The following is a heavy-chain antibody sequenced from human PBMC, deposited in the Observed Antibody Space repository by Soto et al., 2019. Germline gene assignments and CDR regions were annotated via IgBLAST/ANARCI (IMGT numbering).Heavy chain of an antibody. CDR1: GFTFSGYY. D-gene: IGHD1-26*01. V-gene: IGHV3-72*01. CDR2: SRNKDNSYYT. Sequence: EVQLVESGGGLVQPGGSLRLSCAASGFTFSGYYMDWVRQAPGKGLEWIGRSRNKDNSYYTEYAASVKGRFIISRDESRTSLYLQMNSLKTEDTAVYYCARYSGRYRRGLDYWGQGTLVTVSS. CDR3: ARYSGRYRRGLDY. J-gene: IGHJ4*02.